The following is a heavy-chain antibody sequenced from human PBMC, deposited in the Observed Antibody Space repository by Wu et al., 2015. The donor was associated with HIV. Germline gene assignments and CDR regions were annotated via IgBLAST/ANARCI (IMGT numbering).Heavy chain of an antibody. CDR1: GYTFTGYY. D-gene: IGHD2-2*01. CDR3: ARDPGSVVVPAAIDY. Sequence: QVQLVQSGAEVKKPGASVKVSCKASGYTFTGYYMHWVRQAPGQGLEWMGWINPNSGGTNYAQKLQGRVTMTTDTSTSTAYMELRSLRSDDTAVYYCARDPGSVVVPAAIDYWGQGTLVTVSS. V-gene: IGHV1-2*02. J-gene: IGHJ4*02. CDR2: INPNSGGT.